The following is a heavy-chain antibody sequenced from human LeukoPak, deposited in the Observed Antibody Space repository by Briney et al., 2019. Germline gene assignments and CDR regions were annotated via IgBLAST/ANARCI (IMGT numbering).Heavy chain of an antibody. D-gene: IGHD4-17*01. CDR2: ISSSSSYI. J-gene: IGHJ4*02. V-gene: IGHV3-21*01. Sequence: PGGSLRLSCAASGFTFSSYSMNWVRQAPGKELEWVSSISSSSSYIYYADSVKGRFTISRDNAKNSLYLQMNSLRAEDTAVYYCARDRNGDYFDYWGQGTLVTVSS. CDR1: GFTFSSYS. CDR3: ARDRNGDYFDY.